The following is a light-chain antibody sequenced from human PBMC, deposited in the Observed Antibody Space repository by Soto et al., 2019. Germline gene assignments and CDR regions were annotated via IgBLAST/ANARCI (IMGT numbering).Light chain of an antibody. Sequence: SALTQPASVSGSPGQSITISCTVTSIDIGGYNYVSWYQQHPGKAPKLIIYEVSNRPSGVSNRFSGSKSGNTASLTISGLQAEDEADYYCSSYTSSSSYVFGTGTKVTVL. CDR1: SIDIGGYNY. CDR3: SSYTSSSSYV. CDR2: EVS. V-gene: IGLV2-14*01. J-gene: IGLJ1*01.